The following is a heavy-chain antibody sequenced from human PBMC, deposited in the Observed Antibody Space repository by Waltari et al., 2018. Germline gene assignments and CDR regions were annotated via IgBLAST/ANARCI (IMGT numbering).Heavy chain of an antibody. J-gene: IGHJ5*02. CDR3: VRDLGGSGNSWFDA. CDR2: ISHSAKT. Sequence: QVQLQESGPGLARPSETLSLTCAVSSYSIRSGYFWDWIRQPPGKGLQWIGSISHSAKTYYNPSLKSRVSMSVDTSKNLFALKVTSVTAADTATYYCVRDLGGSGNSWFDAWGQGTLVIVSS. D-gene: IGHD3-10*01. CDR1: SYSIRSGYF. V-gene: IGHV4-38-2*02.